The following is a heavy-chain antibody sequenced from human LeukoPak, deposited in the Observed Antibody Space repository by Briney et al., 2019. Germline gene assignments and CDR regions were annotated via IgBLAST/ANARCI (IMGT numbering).Heavy chain of an antibody. Sequence: GASVKVSCKASGYTFTSYGISWVRQAPGQGLEWMGWISAYNGNTNYPQKLQGRVTMTTDTSTSTAYMELRSLRSDDTAVYYCAGGIRSSWYAGLDYWGQGTLVTVSS. CDR3: AGGIRSSWYAGLDY. J-gene: IGHJ4*02. D-gene: IGHD6-13*01. V-gene: IGHV1-18*01. CDR1: GYTFTSYG. CDR2: ISAYNGNT.